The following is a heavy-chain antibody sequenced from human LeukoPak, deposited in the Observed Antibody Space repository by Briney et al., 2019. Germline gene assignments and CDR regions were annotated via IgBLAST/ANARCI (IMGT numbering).Heavy chain of an antibody. D-gene: IGHD6-13*01. J-gene: IGHJ4*02. Sequence: GGSLRLSCAASGFTFSSYEMNWVRQAPGKGLEWISYISGSGSTMYYADSVKGRFTISRDNAKNSLYLQMNSLRTEDTAVYYCASLRPRQQLVVDHWGQGTLATVSS. CDR1: GFTFSSYE. CDR2: ISGSGSTM. CDR3: ASLRPRQQLVVDH. V-gene: IGHV3-48*03.